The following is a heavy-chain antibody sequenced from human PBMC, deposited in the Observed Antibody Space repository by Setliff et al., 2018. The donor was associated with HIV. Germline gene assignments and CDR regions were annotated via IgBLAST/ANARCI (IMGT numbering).Heavy chain of an antibody. CDR3: ARFKDYVWSSWRPPPFDS. Sequence: PVESLKIPCKGSGYGFSSHWIAWVRQEPGKGLEWMGIIYPGDSDTRYSPSFQGQVTISADQSISTAYLQWSSLKASDTATYYCARFKDYVWSSWRPPPFDSWGQGILVTVSS. D-gene: IGHD3-16*01. CDR2: IYPGDSDT. CDR1: GYGFSSHW. J-gene: IGHJ4*02. V-gene: IGHV5-51*01.